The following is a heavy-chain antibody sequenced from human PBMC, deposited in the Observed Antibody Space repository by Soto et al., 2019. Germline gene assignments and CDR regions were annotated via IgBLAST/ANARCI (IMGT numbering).Heavy chain of an antibody. V-gene: IGHV3-74*01. CDR2: INSDGSST. CDR3: ASLGTTYYYDSSGYPWVDH. Sequence: XGSLRLSCAASGVTFSSYWVHWVRQAPGKGLVWVSRINSDGSSTSYADSVKGRFTISRDNAKNTLYLQMNSPRAEDTAVYYCASLGTTYYYDSSGYPWVDHWGQGTLVNVSS. J-gene: IGHJ5*02. D-gene: IGHD3-22*01. CDR1: GVTFSSYW.